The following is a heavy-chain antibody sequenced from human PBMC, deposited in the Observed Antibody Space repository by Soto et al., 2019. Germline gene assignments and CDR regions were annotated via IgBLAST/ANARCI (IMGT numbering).Heavy chain of an antibody. CDR1: GASISTGNW. J-gene: IGHJ5*02. CDR2: IYDNGSA. D-gene: IGHD1-7*01. Sequence: QVQLQESCPGLVKPSGTLSLTCAVSGASISTGNWWSWFRQPPGKGLEWIGEIYDNGSANYNPSLKSRVTVSLDKSKNQFSLRPSSVTAADPAVYYCARFLSGTTEWLDPWGQGTLVTVSS. CDR3: ARFLSGTTEWLDP. V-gene: IGHV4-4*02.